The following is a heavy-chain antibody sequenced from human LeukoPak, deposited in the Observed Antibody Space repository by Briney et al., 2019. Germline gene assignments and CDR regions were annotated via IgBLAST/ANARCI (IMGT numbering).Heavy chain of an antibody. Sequence: GGSLRLSCAASGFTFSRYSMNWVRQAPGKGLEWVSYISSSSSTIYYADSVKGRLTISRDNSKSTLYLQMNSLRAEDTAVYYCAKLGLRYYYYMDVWGKGTTVTISS. V-gene: IGHV3-48*01. J-gene: IGHJ6*03. D-gene: IGHD1-26*01. CDR2: ISSSSSTI. CDR3: AKLGLRYYYYMDV. CDR1: GFTFSRYS.